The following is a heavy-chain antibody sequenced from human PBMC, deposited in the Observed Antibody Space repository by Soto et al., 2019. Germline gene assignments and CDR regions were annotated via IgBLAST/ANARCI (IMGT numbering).Heavy chain of an antibody. Sequence: QVELVQSGAEVKKPGSSVKVSCKASGDTFDIYGFNWVRQAPGAGLEWMGVIIPIFETADYAQKFQGRVSITADKSTSTAYMELGSLTSQDPAVYYCARGGIHIADSSGHAFDSWGPGTLISVTS. CDR3: ARGGIHIADSSGHAFDS. CDR1: GDTFDIYG. CDR2: IIPIFETA. D-gene: IGHD3-22*01. J-gene: IGHJ4*01. V-gene: IGHV1-69*06.